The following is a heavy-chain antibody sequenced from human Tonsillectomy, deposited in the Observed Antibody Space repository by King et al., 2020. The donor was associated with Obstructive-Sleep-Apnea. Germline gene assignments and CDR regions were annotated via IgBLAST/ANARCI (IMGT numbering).Heavy chain of an antibody. CDR2: IYYRGNT. Sequence: QLQESGPGLVKASETLSLTCTVSGDSIRGYYWSWLRPPPGKGPEWIGYIYYRGNTNYNPSLESRVTISIDTSRNQFSLRLSSVTAADTAVYYCARDQDDYASKAYFDSWGQGTLVTVSS. J-gene: IGHJ4*02. CDR1: GDSIRGYY. V-gene: IGHV4-59*01. CDR3: ARDQDDYASKAYFDS. D-gene: IGHD2-2*01.